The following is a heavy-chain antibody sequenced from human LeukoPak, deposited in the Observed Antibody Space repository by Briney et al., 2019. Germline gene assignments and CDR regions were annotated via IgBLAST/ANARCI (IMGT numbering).Heavy chain of an antibody. CDR3: ARGYGDFPLNYFDY. Sequence: GRSLRLSCAASGFTFSGYALHWVRQAPGKGLEWVALISYDGSNEDYADSVKGRFTISRDNSKNTLYLQMNSLRTEDTAMYYCARGYGDFPLNYFDYWGQGTLVTVSS. D-gene: IGHD4-17*01. J-gene: IGHJ4*02. V-gene: IGHV3-30-3*01. CDR2: ISYDGSNE. CDR1: GFTFSGYA.